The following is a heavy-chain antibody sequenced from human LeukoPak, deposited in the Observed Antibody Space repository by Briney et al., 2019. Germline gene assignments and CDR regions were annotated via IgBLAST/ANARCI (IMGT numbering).Heavy chain of an antibody. V-gene: IGHV3-23*01. CDR2: ISNSDGGT. J-gene: IGHJ6*02. Sequence: GGSLRLSCAAPGFIFSSYVMSWVRQAPGKGLEWVSVISNSDGGTYYADSVKGRFTISRDNSKNTLYLQMNSLRAEDTAVYYCAKDVGGGYGFYGMDVWGQGTTVTVSS. CDR1: GFIFSSYV. D-gene: IGHD5-12*01. CDR3: AKDVGGGYGFYGMDV.